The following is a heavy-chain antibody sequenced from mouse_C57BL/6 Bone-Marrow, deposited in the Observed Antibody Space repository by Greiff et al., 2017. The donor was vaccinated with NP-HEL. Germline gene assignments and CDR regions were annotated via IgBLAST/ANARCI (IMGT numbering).Heavy chain of an antibody. J-gene: IGHJ4*01. CDR1: GFTFSDAW. CDR3: TRPPGPYAMDY. CDR2: IRNKANNHAT. Sequence: DVMLVESGGGLVQPGGSMKLSCAASGFTFSDAWMDWVRQSPEKGLEWVTEIRNKANNHATYYAESVKGRFTISRDDYKSSVYLQMNSLRAEDTGIYYCTRPPGPYAMDYWGQGTSVTVSS. D-gene: IGHD4-1*01. V-gene: IGHV6-6*01.